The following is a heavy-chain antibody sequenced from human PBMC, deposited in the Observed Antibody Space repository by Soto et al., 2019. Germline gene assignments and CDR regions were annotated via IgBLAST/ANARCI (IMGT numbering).Heavy chain of an antibody. CDR1: GGTFSSYA. CDR3: ARCGDYSNQYYYYGMDV. V-gene: IGHV1-69*01. Sequence: QVQLVQSGAEVKKPGSSVKGSCKASGGTFSSYAISWVRQAPGQGLEWMGGIIPIFGTANYAQKFQGRVTITADESTSTAYMELSSLRSEDTAVYYCARCGDYSNQYYYYGMDVWGQGTTVTVSS. CDR2: IIPIFGTA. J-gene: IGHJ6*02. D-gene: IGHD4-4*01.